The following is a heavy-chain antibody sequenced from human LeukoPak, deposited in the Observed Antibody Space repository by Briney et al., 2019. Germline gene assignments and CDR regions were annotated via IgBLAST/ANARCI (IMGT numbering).Heavy chain of an antibody. Sequence: GGSLRLSCAASGFIVSSSYMTWVRQAPGKGLEWVSIIYTGETTYYADSVKGRFTISKDNSKNTIYLQMNSLRAEDTAVYYCARDPAPKYSTGYDFDYWGQGTLVTVSS. D-gene: IGHD2-8*02. CDR3: ARDPAPKYSTGYDFDY. V-gene: IGHV3-53*01. CDR2: IYTGETT. J-gene: IGHJ4*02. CDR1: GFIVSSSY.